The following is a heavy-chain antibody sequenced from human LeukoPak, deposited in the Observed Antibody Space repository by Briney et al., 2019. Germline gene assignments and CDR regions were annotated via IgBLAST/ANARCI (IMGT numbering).Heavy chain of an antibody. J-gene: IGHJ5*02. D-gene: IGHD3-10*01. V-gene: IGHV4-39*01. CDR3: ARLSGTSTRRWFDH. CDR2: VSYSGSA. Sequence: SETLSLTCTVSGDSISSTFSYWGWIRQPPGKGLAWIGTVSYSGSASYNPSLKSRVTISVDTSKNQFFLKLSSVTAADTAVYYCARLSGTSTRRWFDHWGQGTLVTVSS. CDR1: GDSISSTFSY.